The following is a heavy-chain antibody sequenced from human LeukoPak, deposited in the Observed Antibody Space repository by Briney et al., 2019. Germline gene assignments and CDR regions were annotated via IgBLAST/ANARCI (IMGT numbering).Heavy chain of an antibody. CDR1: GGTFSSYA. Sequence: SVKVSCKASGGTFSSYAISWVRQAPGQGLEWMGRIIPILGTANYAQKFQGRVTITADESTSTAYMELSSLRSEDTAVYYCAHGGGGASGYYYYMDVWGKGTTVTVSS. V-gene: IGHV1-69*11. J-gene: IGHJ6*03. CDR3: AHGGGGASGYYYYMDV. CDR2: IIPILGTA. D-gene: IGHD2-21*01.